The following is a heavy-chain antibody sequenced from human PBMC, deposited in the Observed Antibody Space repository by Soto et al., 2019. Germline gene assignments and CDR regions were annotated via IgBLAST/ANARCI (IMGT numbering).Heavy chain of an antibody. D-gene: IGHD2-15*01. CDR3: ASSHKIYGGNGFDY. CDR1: GFTFSIYA. J-gene: IGHJ4*02. CDR2: ISYDGSNK. Sequence: QVQLVESGGGVVQPGRSLRLSCAASGFTFSIYAMHWVRPAPGKGLEWVAVISYDGSNKYYADSVKGRFTISRDNSKNTLYLHMNSLRAEDTAVYYCASSHKIYGGNGFDYWGQGTLVTVSS. V-gene: IGHV3-30-3*01.